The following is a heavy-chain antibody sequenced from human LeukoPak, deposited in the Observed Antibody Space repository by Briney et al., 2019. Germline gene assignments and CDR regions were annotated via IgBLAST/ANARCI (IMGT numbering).Heavy chain of an antibody. CDR3: AHIDGVNFWSGYRFDP. V-gene: IGHV2-5*01. J-gene: IGHJ5*02. Sequence: SGPTLVKPTQTLTLTCTFSGFSLSTSGVGVGWIRQPPGKALEWLALIYWNDDKRYSPSLKSRLTITKDTSKTPVVLTMPNMDPVDTATYYCAHIDGVNFWSGYRFDPWGQGTLVAVSS. D-gene: IGHD3-3*01. CDR1: GFSLSTSGVG. CDR2: IYWNDDK.